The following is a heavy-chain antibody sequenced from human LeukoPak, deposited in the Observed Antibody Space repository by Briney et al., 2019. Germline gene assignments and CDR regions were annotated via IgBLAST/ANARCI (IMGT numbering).Heavy chain of an antibody. CDR2: TNPSGGST. CDR1: GYTFTSYY. V-gene: IGHV1-46*01. CDR3: ARGCMVRGVIFHFLDY. Sequence: ASVKVSCKASGYTFTSYYMHWVRQAPGQGLEWMGITNPSGGSTSYAQKFQGRVTMTRDTSTSTVYMELSSLRSEDTAVYYCARGCMVRGVIFHFLDYWGQGTLVTVSS. J-gene: IGHJ4*02. D-gene: IGHD3-10*01.